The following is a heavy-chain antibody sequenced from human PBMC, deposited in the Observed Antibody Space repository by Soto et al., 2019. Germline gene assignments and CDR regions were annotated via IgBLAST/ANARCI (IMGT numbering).Heavy chain of an antibody. CDR1: GFTFSNAW. CDR2: IKSKTDGGTT. CDR3: TTDWYYYDSIRTRVDY. Sequence: GGSLRLSCAASGFTFSNAWMSWVRQAPGKGLEWVGRIKSKTDGGTTDYAAPVKGRFTISRDDSKNTLYLQMNSLKTEDTAVYYCTTDWYYYDSIRTRVDYWGQGTLVTVSS. J-gene: IGHJ4*02. D-gene: IGHD3-22*01. V-gene: IGHV3-15*01.